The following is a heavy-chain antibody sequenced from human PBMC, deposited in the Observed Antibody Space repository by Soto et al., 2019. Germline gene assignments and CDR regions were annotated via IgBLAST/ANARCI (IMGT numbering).Heavy chain of an antibody. V-gene: IGHV1-69*13. CDR3: ARSVGVTTLSYLDY. Sequence: SVKDSCKDAGGTFSSYGISWVRQAPGQGLEWMGGIIPMFGTATHTQNFQGRLTITADESTSTAYMELSSLRSEDTAVYFCARSVGVTTLSYLDYWGQGTLVTVYS. J-gene: IGHJ4*02. D-gene: IGHD1-26*01. CDR2: IIPMFGTA. CDR1: GGTFSSYG.